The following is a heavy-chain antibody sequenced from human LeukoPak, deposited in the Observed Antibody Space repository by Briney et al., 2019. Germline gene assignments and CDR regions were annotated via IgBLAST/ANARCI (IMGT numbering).Heavy chain of an antibody. Sequence: ASVKVSCKASGYTFTGYYMHWVRQAPGQGLEWMGWINPNSGGTNYAQKFQGRVTMTRDTSISTAYMELSRLRSDDTAVYYSARPRAGYYYGSGSYYDYWGQGTLVTVSS. J-gene: IGHJ4*02. CDR1: GYTFTGYY. CDR3: ARPRAGYYYGSGSYYDY. CDR2: INPNSGGT. V-gene: IGHV1-2*02. D-gene: IGHD3-10*01.